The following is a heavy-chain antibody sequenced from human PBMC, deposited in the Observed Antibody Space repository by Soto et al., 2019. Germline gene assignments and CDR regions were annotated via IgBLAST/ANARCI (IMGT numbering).Heavy chain of an antibody. CDR3: ARVTPPVVGPYYYGMDV. J-gene: IGHJ6*02. D-gene: IGHD2-21*01. Sequence: QVQLQESGPGLVKPSQTLSLTCTVSGGSISSGDYYWSWIRQPPGKGLEWIGYIYYSGSTYYNPSLKSRVTLSVDTSKNQFSLKLSSVTAADTAVYYCARVTPPVVGPYYYGMDVWGQGTTVTVSS. V-gene: IGHV4-30-4*01. CDR2: IYYSGST. CDR1: GGSISSGDYY.